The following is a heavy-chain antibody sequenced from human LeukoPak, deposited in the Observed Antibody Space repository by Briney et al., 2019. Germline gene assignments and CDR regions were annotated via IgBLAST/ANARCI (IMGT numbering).Heavy chain of an antibody. D-gene: IGHD5-12*01. J-gene: IGHJ4*02. Sequence: PGGSLRPSCAASGFTFSSYAMSWVRQAPGKGLEWVSAISGSGGSTYYADSVKGRFTISRDNSKNTLYLQMNSLRAEDTAVYYCAKDRLRVVATSFDYWGQGTLVTVSS. CDR3: AKDRLRVVATSFDY. V-gene: IGHV3-23*01. CDR2: ISGSGGST. CDR1: GFTFSSYA.